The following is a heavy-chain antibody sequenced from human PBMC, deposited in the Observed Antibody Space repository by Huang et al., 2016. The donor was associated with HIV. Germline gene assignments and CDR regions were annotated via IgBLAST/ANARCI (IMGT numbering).Heavy chain of an antibody. CDR1: GGSMRNYY. J-gene: IGHJ4*02. V-gene: IGHV4-59*01. CDR3: ARGGDYDFVRGLRYFDY. Sequence: QVQLQESGPGLVKPSQTLSLTCFVSGGSMRNYYWSWIRQPPGKGLEWIGSVDNSWNTNYNPSLRSRVTISADTPKNQFFLKLTSVTAADTAMYYCARGGDYDFVRGLRYFDYWGVGTPVTVSS. D-gene: IGHD5-12*01. CDR2: VDNSWNT.